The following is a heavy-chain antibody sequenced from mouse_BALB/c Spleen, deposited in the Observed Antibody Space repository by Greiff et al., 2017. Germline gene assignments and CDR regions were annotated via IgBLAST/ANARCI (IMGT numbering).Heavy chain of an antibody. CDR2: INPDSSTI. CDR1: GFDFSRYW. Sequence: EVKLLESGGGLVQPGGSLKLSCAASGFDFSRYWMSWVRQAPGKGLEWIGEINPDSSTINYTPSLKDKFIISRDNAKNTLYLQMSKVRSEDTALYYCARKRAYYGKEGFYWYFDVWGAGTTVTVSS. D-gene: IGHD2-10*01. V-gene: IGHV4-1*02. J-gene: IGHJ1*01. CDR3: ARKRAYYGKEGFYWYFDV.